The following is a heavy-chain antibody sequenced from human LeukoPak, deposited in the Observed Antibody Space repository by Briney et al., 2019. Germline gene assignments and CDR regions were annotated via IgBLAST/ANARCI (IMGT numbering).Heavy chain of an antibody. D-gene: IGHD3-3*01. CDR1: GVTLSSYA. CDR2: ISSSGSGGNT. Sequence: PGGSLRLSCAASGVTLSSYAMSWARQAPGKGLEWVSGISSSGSGGNTYYADSVKGRFTISRDNSKDTLYLQLNSLRAEDTAVYYCAEAPLESYSSWSGFYPGFDYWGQGTLVTVSS. V-gene: IGHV3-23*01. CDR3: AEAPLESYSSWSGFYPGFDY. J-gene: IGHJ4*02.